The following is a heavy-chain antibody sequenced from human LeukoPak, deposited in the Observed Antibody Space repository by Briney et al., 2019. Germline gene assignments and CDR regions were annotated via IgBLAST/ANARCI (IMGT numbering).Heavy chain of an antibody. CDR2: MNPNSGNT. Sequence: ASVNVSCKASGYTFTSYDINWVRQATGQGLEWMGWMNPNSGNTGYAQKFQGTVTMTRNTSISTAYMELSSRRSEDTAVYYCASSGMDGYLDYWGQGTLVTVSS. V-gene: IGHV1-8*01. D-gene: IGHD3-10*01. CDR1: GYTFTSYD. CDR3: ASSGMDGYLDY. J-gene: IGHJ4*02.